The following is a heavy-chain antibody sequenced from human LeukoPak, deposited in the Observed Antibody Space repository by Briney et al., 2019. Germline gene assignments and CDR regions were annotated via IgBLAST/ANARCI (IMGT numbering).Heavy chain of an antibody. CDR2: IYHSGST. J-gene: IGHJ5*02. Sequence: PSETLSLTCTVSGFSISSGYFWGWIRPSPGKGLEWIGSIYHSGSTYYNPSLKSRVTISVDTSKNQFSLKLSSVTAADTAVYYCARGYYSSWYVNWFDPWGQGTLVTVSS. CDR3: ARGYYSSWYVNWFDP. V-gene: IGHV4-38-2*02. D-gene: IGHD6-13*01. CDR1: GFSISSGYF.